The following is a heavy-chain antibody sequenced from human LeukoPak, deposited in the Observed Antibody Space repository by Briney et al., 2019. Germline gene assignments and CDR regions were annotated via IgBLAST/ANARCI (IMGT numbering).Heavy chain of an antibody. Sequence: GGSLRLSCAASGFTFSSYWMSWVRQAPGKGLEWVANIKQDGSEKYYVDSVKGRFTISRDNAKNSLYLQMNSLRAEDTAVYYCARGLGYCSSTSCPEGPDWGQGTLDTVSS. CDR1: GFTFSSYW. J-gene: IGHJ4*02. CDR3: ARGLGYCSSTSCPEGPD. CDR2: IKQDGSEK. D-gene: IGHD2-2*01. V-gene: IGHV3-7*01.